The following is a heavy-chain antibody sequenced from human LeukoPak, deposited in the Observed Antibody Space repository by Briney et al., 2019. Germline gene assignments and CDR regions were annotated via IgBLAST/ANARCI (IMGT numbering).Heavy chain of an antibody. D-gene: IGHD6-13*01. V-gene: IGHV4-30-2*01. J-gene: IGHJ3*02. CDR2: IYHSGST. CDR1: GGSISSGGYS. CDR3: ARAPGKYRAAADI. Sequence: SETLSLTCAASGGSISSGGYSWSWIRQPPGKGLEWIGYIYHSGSTYYNPSLKSRVTISVDRSKNQFSLKLSSVTAADTAVYYCARAPGKYRAAADIWGQGTMVTVSS.